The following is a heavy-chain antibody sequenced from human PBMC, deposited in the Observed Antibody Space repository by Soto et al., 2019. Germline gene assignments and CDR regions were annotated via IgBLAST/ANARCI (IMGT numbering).Heavy chain of an antibody. CDR2: IIPIFGTA. CDR1: GGTFSSYA. J-gene: IGHJ6*02. V-gene: IGHV1-69*13. D-gene: IGHD6-13*01. Sequence: SVKVCCKASGGTFSSYAISWVRQAPGQGLEWMGGIIPIFGTANYAQKFQGRVTITADESTSIAYMELSSLRSEDTAVYYCARSSRGIAAAGLYYYYGMDVWGQGTTVTVSS. CDR3: ARSSRGIAAAGLYYYYGMDV.